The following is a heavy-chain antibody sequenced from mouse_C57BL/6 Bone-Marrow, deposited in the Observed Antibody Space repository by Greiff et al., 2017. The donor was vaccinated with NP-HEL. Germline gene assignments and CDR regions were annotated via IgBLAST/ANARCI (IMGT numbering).Heavy chain of an antibody. CDR1: GYTFTSYW. V-gene: IGHV1-53*01. CDR2: INPSNGGT. J-gene: IGHJ3*01. CDR3: ARPSGNYLPWFAY. D-gene: IGHD2-1*01. Sequence: QLQQPGTELVKPGASVKLSCKASGYTFTSYWMHWVKQRPGQGLEWIGNINPSNGGTNYNEKFKSKATLTVDKSSSTAYMQLSSLTSEDSAVYYCARPSGNYLPWFAYWGQGTLVTVSA.